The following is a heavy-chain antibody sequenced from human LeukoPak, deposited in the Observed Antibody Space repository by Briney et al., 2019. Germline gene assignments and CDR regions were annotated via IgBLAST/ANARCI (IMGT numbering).Heavy chain of an antibody. Sequence: QSGGSLRLSCAASGFTFSSYAMSWVRQAPGKGLEWVSAISGSGGSTYYADSVKGRFTISRDNSKNTLYLQMNSLRAEDTALYYCAKAPGSSPYYYMDVWGKGTTVTISS. J-gene: IGHJ6*03. D-gene: IGHD3-10*01. V-gene: IGHV3-23*01. CDR3: AKAPGSSPYYYMDV. CDR1: GFTFSSYA. CDR2: ISGSGGST.